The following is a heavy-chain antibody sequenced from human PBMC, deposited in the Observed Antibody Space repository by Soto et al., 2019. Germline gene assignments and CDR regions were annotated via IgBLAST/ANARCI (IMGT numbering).Heavy chain of an antibody. V-gene: IGHV4-31*03. CDR3: AREYTYGSNFFDC. CDR1: GGSISSAAYY. D-gene: IGHD2-2*02. CDR2: ISHSGST. J-gene: IGHJ4*02. Sequence: QVQLQESGPGLVKPSQTLSLTCTVSGGSISSAAYYWSWIRQHPGKGLEWIGYISHSGSTYYNRSLKSRVIISVDTSKSQFSLSLTSVTAADTAVYYCAREYTYGSNFFDCWGQGALVTVSS.